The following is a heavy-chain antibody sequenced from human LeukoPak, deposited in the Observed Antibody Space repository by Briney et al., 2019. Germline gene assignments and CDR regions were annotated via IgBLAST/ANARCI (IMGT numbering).Heavy chain of an antibody. Sequence: GGSLRLSCAASGFTFSSYSMNWVRQAPGKGLEWVSSISSSSSYIYYADSVRGRFAISRDISKNTLFLQMSSPRTEDTAVYYCAKGTLFGVVTSFDFWGQGTLVTVSS. D-gene: IGHD3-3*01. V-gene: IGHV3-21*04. CDR3: AKGTLFGVVTSFDF. CDR2: ISSSSSYI. J-gene: IGHJ4*02. CDR1: GFTFSSYS.